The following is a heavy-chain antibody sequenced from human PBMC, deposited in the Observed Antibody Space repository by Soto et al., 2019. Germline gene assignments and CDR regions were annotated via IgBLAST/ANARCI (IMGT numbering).Heavy chain of an antibody. CDR3: SIASSTGSGNVWYDAFAV. Sequence: DVQLVESGGGLVQPGGSLRLACAASGFTFNTYWMTWVRQAPGKGLEWVANIKGDGSGSHYVDSVEGRFTISRDTAKNSLFLQMHSLRVENTAVYYCSIASSTGSGNVWYDAFAVCGQWTKFTVSS. V-gene: IGHV3-7*01. CDR2: IKGDGSGS. D-gene: IGHD6-19*01. CDR1: GFTFNTYW. J-gene: IGHJ3*01.